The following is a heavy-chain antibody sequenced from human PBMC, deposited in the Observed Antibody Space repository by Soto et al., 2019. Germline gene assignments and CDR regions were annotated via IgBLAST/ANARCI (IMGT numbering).Heavy chain of an antibody. CDR1: GGSFSGYI. D-gene: IGHD1-26*01. CDR3: ARGLITGSQYSGGSYYFDS. J-gene: IGHJ4*02. CDR2: INHSGSA. V-gene: IGHV4-34*01. Sequence: PSETLSLTCDVYGGSFSGYIWTWIRQTPGKGLQWIGQINHSGSANYNPSLKSRVTISVHTSNSQFSLELSSVTAADTAVYYCARGLITGSQYSGGSYYFDSWGQGTQVTVSS.